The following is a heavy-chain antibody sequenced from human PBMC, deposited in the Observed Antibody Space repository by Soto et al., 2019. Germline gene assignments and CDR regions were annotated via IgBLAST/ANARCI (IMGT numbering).Heavy chain of an antibody. V-gene: IGHV4-30-4*01. CDR2: IYYSGST. Sequence: QVQLQESGPGLVKPSQTLSLTCTVSGGSISSGDYYWSWIRQPPGKGLEWIGYIYYSGSTYYNPSRKSRVTISVDTSNNQFSLKLSSVTAADTAVYYCARDPGYSSSSGLDYYYGMDVWGQGTTVTVSS. CDR3: ARDPGYSSSSGLDYYYGMDV. CDR1: GGSISSGDYY. D-gene: IGHD6-6*01. J-gene: IGHJ6*02.